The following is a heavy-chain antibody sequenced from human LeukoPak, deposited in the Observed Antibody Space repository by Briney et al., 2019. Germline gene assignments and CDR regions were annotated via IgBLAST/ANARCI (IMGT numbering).Heavy chain of an antibody. V-gene: IGHV3-7*03. D-gene: IGHD3-22*01. CDR2: IKQGGSEK. CDR1: GFTFSSYW. J-gene: IGHJ4*02. CDR3: ARNYYDSSGYAPAFWY. Sequence: GGSLRLSCAASGFTFSSYWMSWVRQASGKGLEWVANIKQGGSEKYYVDSVKGRFTISRDNAKNSLYLQMNSLRAEDTAVYYCARNYYDSSGYAPAFWYWGQGTLVTVSS.